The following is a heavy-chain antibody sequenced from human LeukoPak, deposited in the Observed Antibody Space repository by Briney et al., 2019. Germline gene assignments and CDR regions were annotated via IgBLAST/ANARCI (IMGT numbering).Heavy chain of an antibody. D-gene: IGHD2-21*01. Sequence: ASVKVSCTASEYTFTGYYMHWVRQAPGQGLEWMGRINPNNGGTNYAQKFQGRVTMTGDTSISTAYMELSRLRSDDTAVYYCARELVYSPGFDYWGQGTLVTVSS. CDR1: EYTFTGYY. CDR3: ARELVYSPGFDY. V-gene: IGHV1-2*06. J-gene: IGHJ4*02. CDR2: INPNNGGT.